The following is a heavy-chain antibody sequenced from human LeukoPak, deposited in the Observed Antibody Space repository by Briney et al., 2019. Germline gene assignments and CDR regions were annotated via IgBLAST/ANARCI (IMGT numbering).Heavy chain of an antibody. CDR1: GXTFSSYG. CDR3: TRDIESRYFDC. D-gene: IGHD5-24*01. CDR2: IWYDGRSK. J-gene: IGHJ4*02. V-gene: IGHV3-33*01. Sequence: GGSLRLSCAASGXTFSSYGMHWVRQAPGKGLEWVAVIWYDGRSKYYADSVKGRFAISRDNSKNTLYLEMNSLRAEDTAVYYCTRDIESRYFDCWGQGTLVTVSP.